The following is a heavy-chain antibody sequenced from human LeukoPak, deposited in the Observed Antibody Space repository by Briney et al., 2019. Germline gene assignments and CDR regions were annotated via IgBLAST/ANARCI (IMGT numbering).Heavy chain of an antibody. Sequence: PGGSLRLSCAASGFTFSGYSMNWVRRAPGKGLEWVSSISSTSSYIYYADSVKGRFTISRDNAKNSLFLQMNNVRVEDAAVYFCARDGRSAWYEDSWGQGTLVTVSS. CDR3: ARDGRSAWYEDS. D-gene: IGHD6-13*01. CDR2: ISSTSSYI. V-gene: IGHV3-21*01. CDR1: GFTFSGYS. J-gene: IGHJ4*02.